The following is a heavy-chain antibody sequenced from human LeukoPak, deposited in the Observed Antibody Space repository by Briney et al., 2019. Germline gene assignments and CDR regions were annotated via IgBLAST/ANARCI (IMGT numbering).Heavy chain of an antibody. CDR1: GGSFSGYY. V-gene: IGHV4-34*01. Sequence: SETLSLTCAVYGGSFSGYYWSWIRQPPGKGLEWIGVINHSGSTNYNPSLKSRVTISVDTSKNHFSLKLSSVTAADTAVYYCARGFRYRWFDPWGQGTLVTVSS. D-gene: IGHD1-1*01. J-gene: IGHJ5*02. CDR2: INHSGST. CDR3: ARGFRYRWFDP.